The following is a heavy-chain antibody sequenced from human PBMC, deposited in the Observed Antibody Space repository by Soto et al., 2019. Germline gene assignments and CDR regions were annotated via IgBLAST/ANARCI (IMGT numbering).Heavy chain of an antibody. Sequence: ASVKVSCKASGYTFTSYGISWVRQAPGQGLEWMGWISAYNGNTNYAQKLQGRVTMTTDTSTSTAYMELRSLRSDDTAVYYCARVVTSYCSSTSCYLSSVDYWGQGTLVTVSS. D-gene: IGHD2-2*01. CDR3: ARVVTSYCSSTSCYLSSVDY. CDR1: GYTFTSYG. V-gene: IGHV1-18*01. CDR2: ISAYNGNT. J-gene: IGHJ4*02.